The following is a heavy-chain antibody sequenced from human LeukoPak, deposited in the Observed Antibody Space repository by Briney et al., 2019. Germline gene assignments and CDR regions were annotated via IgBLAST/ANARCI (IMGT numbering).Heavy chain of an antibody. J-gene: IGHJ4*02. V-gene: IGHV4-59*01. D-gene: IGHD2-2*01. CDR3: ARDRLPGWTTSFDS. CDR1: GGSISGYY. CDR2: IYGSGIT. Sequence: PSETLSLTCTVSGGSISGYYWSWIRQPPGEGLEWIGCIYGSGITSYNPSLKSRVTISIATSKSQFSLNLNSVTAADTAVYYCARDRLPGWTTSFDSWGQGILVTVSS.